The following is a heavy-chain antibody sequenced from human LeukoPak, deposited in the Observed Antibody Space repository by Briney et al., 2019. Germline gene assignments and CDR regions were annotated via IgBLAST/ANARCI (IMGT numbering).Heavy chain of an antibody. J-gene: IGHJ4*02. V-gene: IGHV3-7*03. Sequence: GGSLRLSCAASGFTFSSYWMSWVRQAPGKGLEWVANIKQDGSEKYYVDSVKGRFTISRDNSKNTLYLQMNSLRAEDTAVYYCAKDWDSSGYYRGYFDYWGQGTLVTVSS. CDR3: AKDWDSSGYYRGYFDY. D-gene: IGHD3-22*01. CDR1: GFTFSSYW. CDR2: IKQDGSEK.